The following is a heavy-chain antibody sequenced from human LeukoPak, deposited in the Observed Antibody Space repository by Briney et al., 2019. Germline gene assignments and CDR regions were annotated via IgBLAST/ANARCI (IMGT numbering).Heavy chain of an antibody. CDR2: ISSSGSTI. CDR1: GFTFSDYY. Sequence: GGSLRLSCAASGFTFSDYYMSWIRQAPGKGLEWVSYISSSGSTIYYADSVKGRFTISRDNAKNSLYLQMNSLRAEDTAVYYCARAEGYCSSTSCYGLDYWGQGTLVTVSS. CDR3: ARAEGYCSSTSCYGLDY. J-gene: IGHJ4*02. D-gene: IGHD2-2*01. V-gene: IGHV3-11*04.